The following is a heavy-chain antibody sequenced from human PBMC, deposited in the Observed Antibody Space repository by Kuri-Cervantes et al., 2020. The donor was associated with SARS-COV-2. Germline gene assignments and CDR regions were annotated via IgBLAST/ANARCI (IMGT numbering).Heavy chain of an antibody. J-gene: IGHJ6*02. CDR1: GLTVSSNY. CDR2: IYSGGST. CDR3: ARDERWRYCSGGSCYGAYYYGMDV. Sequence: GGSLRLSCAASGLTVSSNYMSWVRQAPGKGLEWVSVIYSGGSTYYADSVKGRFTISRDNSKNTLYLQMNSLRAEDTAVYYCARDERWRYCSGGSCYGAYYYGMDVWGQGTTVTVSS. V-gene: IGHV3-53*01. D-gene: IGHD2-15*01.